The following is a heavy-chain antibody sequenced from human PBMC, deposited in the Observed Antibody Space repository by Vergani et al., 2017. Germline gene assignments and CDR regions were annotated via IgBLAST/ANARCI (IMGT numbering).Heavy chain of an antibody. J-gene: IGHJ4*02. D-gene: IGHD3-9*01. V-gene: IGHV3-15*01. CDR3: TTPTEGELRYYFDY. Sequence: EVQLVESGGGLVKPGGSLRLSCTTSGFTFSSAWMSWVRQAPGKGLEWVARIRPKTDGETTDYAAPVKGRFTISRDDSKNTLYLQMNSLKTEDTAVYYCTTPTEGELRYYFDYWGQESLVTVSS. CDR1: GFTFSSAW. CDR2: IRPKTDGETT.